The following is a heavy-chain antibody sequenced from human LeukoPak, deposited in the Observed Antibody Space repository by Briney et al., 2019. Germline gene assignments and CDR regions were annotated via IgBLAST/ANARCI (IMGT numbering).Heavy chain of an antibody. V-gene: IGHV3-9*01. CDR1: GFTFDDYA. CDR3: AKDQGSGRNRGDFDY. D-gene: IGHD3-10*01. J-gene: IGHJ4*02. Sequence: PGGSLRLSCAASGFTFDDYATHWVRQAPGKGLEWVSGISWNSGSIGYADSVKGRFTISRGNAKNSLYLQMNSLRAEDTALYYCAKDQGSGRNRGDFDYWGQGTLVTVSS. CDR2: ISWNSGSI.